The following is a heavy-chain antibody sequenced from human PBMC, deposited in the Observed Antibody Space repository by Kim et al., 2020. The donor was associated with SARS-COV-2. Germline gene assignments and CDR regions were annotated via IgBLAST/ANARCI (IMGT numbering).Heavy chain of an antibody. V-gene: IGHV3-30*04. Sequence: GGSLRLSCAASGFTFSSYAMHWVRQAPGKGLEWVAVISYEGSNKYYVDSVKGRFTISRDNSKNTLYLQMNSLRAEDTAVYYCARDPYNWNYFDYWGQGTLVTVSS. CDR3: ARDPYNWNYFDY. D-gene: IGHD1-20*01. J-gene: IGHJ4*02. CDR2: ISYEGSNK. CDR1: GFTFSSYA.